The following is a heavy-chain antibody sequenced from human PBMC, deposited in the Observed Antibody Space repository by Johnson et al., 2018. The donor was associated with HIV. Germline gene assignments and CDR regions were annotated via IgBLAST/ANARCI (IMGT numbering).Heavy chain of an antibody. CDR1: GFTFSHYD. V-gene: IGHV3-13*01. CDR2: IGTTDDT. D-gene: IGHD3-22*01. CDR3: ARESLRPVSVPGPGDSSFDI. J-gene: IGHJ3*02. Sequence: VQLVESGGGVVQPGRSLRLSCVASGFTFSHYDMHWVRQVTGKGLEWVAAIGTTDDTYYPDSVKGRFTISREDARDSLYLQINNLRVGDTGVYFCARESLRPVSVPGPGDSSFDIWGQGTVVTVSS.